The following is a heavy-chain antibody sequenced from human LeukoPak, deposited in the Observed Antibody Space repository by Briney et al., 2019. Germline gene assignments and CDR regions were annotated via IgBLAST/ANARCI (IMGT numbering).Heavy chain of an antibody. J-gene: IGHJ4*02. D-gene: IGHD1-26*01. V-gene: IGHV4-34*01. Sequence: PSETLSLTCAVYGGSFSDYWWTWIRQSPGKGLEWIGEANHSGRTNYNPSLKSRVTISVDTSKNQFSLKLSSVTAADTAVYYCARRPLPGAYDYWGQGTLVTVSS. CDR2: ANHSGRT. CDR1: GGSFSDYW. CDR3: ARRPLPGAYDY.